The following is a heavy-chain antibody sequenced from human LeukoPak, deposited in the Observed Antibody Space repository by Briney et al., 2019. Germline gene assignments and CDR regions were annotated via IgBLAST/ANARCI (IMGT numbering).Heavy chain of an antibody. J-gene: IGHJ4*02. Sequence: PSETLSLTCTVSGGSISGYFWGWIRQSPGKGLEWIGYIFYSGFTNYNPSLKSRVTISVDTSKNQFSLKLTSVTAADTAVYYCARGLIVPSTIFDYWGQGALVTVSS. CDR1: GGSISGYF. CDR3: ARGLIVPSTIFDY. V-gene: IGHV4-59*08. D-gene: IGHD2-2*01. CDR2: IFYSGFT.